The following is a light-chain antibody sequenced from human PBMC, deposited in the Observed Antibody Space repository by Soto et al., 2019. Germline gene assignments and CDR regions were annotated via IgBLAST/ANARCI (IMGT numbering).Light chain of an antibody. Sequence: EVVLTQSPGSLSLSPGESATLSCRASQSVGSNYLAWFQQKPGQAPRVLIYGTSRRATGVPDRFSGSGSGTDFNLTISGLEPGDFGIYFCQQYGGSPRYTFGQGTKLEIK. J-gene: IGKJ2*01. CDR2: GTS. V-gene: IGKV3-20*01. CDR1: QSVGSNY. CDR3: QQYGGSPRYT.